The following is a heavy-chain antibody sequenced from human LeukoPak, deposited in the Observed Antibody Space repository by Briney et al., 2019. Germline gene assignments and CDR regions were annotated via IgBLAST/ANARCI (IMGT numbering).Heavy chain of an antibody. Sequence: GGSLRLSCAASGFTFSDYYMSWIRQAPGKGLEWVSYISSSGNTIYYADSVKGRFTISSDNAKNSLYLQMNSLRAEDTAVYYCARESGYCSSTSCYGAYNWFDPWGQGTLVTASS. V-gene: IGHV3-11*01. CDR2: ISSSGNTI. CDR1: GFTFSDYY. CDR3: ARESGYCSSTSCYGAYNWFDP. D-gene: IGHD2-2*03. J-gene: IGHJ5*02.